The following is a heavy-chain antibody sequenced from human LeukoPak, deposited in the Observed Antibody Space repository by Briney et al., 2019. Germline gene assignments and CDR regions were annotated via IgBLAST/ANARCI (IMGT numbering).Heavy chain of an antibody. CDR3: ARGNTIFTYYYMDV. Sequence: PSETLSLTCTVPGGSISSHYWSWIRQPPGKGLEWIGYIYYSGSTNYNPSLKSRVTISVDTSKNQFSLKLSSVTAADTAVYYCARGNTIFTYYYMDVWGKGTTVTVSS. CDR1: GGSISSHY. V-gene: IGHV4-59*11. CDR2: IYYSGST. J-gene: IGHJ6*03. D-gene: IGHD3-3*01.